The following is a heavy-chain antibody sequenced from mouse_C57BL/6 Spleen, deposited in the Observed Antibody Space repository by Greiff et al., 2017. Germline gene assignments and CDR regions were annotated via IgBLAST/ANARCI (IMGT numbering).Heavy chain of an antibody. CDR2: ISSKSNNSAS. CDR1: GFSFNTYA. Sequence: EVQRVESGGGLVQPKGSLKLSCAASGFSFNTYAMNWVRQAPGQGLEWVARISSKSNNSASYYAVSVKDRFTISRDDSESMLYLQMNNLKAEDTAMYYCVRQTYWGQGTLVTVSA. V-gene: IGHV10-1*01. CDR3: VRQTY. J-gene: IGHJ3*01.